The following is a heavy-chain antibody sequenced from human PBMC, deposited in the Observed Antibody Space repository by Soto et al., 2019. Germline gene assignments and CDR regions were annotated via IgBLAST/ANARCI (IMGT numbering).Heavy chain of an antibody. CDR3: ARDSIVGAPDY. J-gene: IGHJ4*02. D-gene: IGHD1-26*01. V-gene: IGHV4-61*01. CDR1: GGSVSSGSYY. CDR2: MYYSGSA. Sequence: SETLSLTCTVSGGSVSSGSYYWRWILQPPGKGLEWIGYMYYSGSANYNPSLKSRVTISVDTSKNHFSLKLSSVTAADTAVYYCARDSIVGAPDYWGQGTLVTVSS.